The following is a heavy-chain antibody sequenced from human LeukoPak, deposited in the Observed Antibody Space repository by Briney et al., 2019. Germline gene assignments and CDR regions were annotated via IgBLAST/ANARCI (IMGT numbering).Heavy chain of an antibody. CDR3: ARDLTRVTMVRGVEHYGMDV. D-gene: IGHD3-10*01. V-gene: IGHV3-66*01. J-gene: IGHJ6*02. CDR2: IYSGGST. Sequence: GGSLRLSCAASGFTVSSNYMSWVRQAPGKGLEWVSVIYSGGSTYYADSVKGRFTISRDNSKNTLYLQMNSLRAEDTAVYYCARDLTRVTMVRGVEHYGMDVWGQGTTVTVSS. CDR1: GFTVSSNY.